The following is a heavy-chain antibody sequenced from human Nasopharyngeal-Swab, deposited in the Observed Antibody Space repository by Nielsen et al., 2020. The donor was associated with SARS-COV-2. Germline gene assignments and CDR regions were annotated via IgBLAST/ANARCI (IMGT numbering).Heavy chain of an antibody. Sequence: ASVKVSCKASGYTFTGYYMHWVRQAPGQGLEWMGRINPNSGGTNYAQKFQGRVTITADESTSTAYMELSSLRSEDTAVYYCARYNLGATPRAFDIWGQGTMVTVSS. J-gene: IGHJ3*02. CDR3: ARYNLGATPRAFDI. D-gene: IGHD1-26*01. V-gene: IGHV1-2*06. CDR1: GYTFTGYY. CDR2: INPNSGGT.